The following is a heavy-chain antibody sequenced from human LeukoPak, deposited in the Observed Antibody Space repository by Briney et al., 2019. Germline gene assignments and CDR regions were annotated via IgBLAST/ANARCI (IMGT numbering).Heavy chain of an antibody. CDR1: GYIFTSYG. CDR2: INPNSGGT. Sequence: ASVKVSCKASGYIFTSYGLSWVRQAPGQGLEWMGWINPNSGGTNYAQKFQGRVTMTRDTSISTAYMELSRLRSDDTAVYYCARGGTEDYYYYYMDVWGKGTTVTVSS. J-gene: IGHJ6*03. D-gene: IGHD1-1*01. V-gene: IGHV1-2*02. CDR3: ARGGTEDYYYYYMDV.